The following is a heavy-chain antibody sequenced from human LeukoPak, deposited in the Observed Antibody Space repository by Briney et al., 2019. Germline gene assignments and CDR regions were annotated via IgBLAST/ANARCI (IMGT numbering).Heavy chain of an antibody. CDR3: ARLDEYSSSSRYYGMDV. CDR1: GGTFSSYG. CDR2: IIPIFGTA. V-gene: IGHV1-69*13. D-gene: IGHD6-6*01. J-gene: IGHJ6*02. Sequence: SVTVSFTASGGTFSSYGISWVRQAPGQGLEWMGGIIPIFGTANYAQKLQGRVTITADESTSTAYMELSSLRSEDTAVYYCARLDEYSSSSRYYGMDVWGQGTTVTVSS.